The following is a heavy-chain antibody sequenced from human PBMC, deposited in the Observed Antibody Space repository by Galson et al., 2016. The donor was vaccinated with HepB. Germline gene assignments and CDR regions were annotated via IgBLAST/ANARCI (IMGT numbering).Heavy chain of an antibody. CDR2: ISTHNGET. V-gene: IGHV1-18*01. Sequence: SVKVSCKASGYIFTTYDVGWVRQAPGQGLEWMGCISTHNGETTYSQKFQGRVIMTTDTSTSTVYMELRGLRSDDTAVYFCARFWSGFLPDYWGQGTLVIVSS. D-gene: IGHD3-3*01. J-gene: IGHJ4*02. CDR3: ARFWSGFLPDY. CDR1: GYIFTTYD.